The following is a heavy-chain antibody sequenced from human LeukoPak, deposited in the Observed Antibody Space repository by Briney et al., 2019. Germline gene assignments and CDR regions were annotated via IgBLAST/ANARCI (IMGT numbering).Heavy chain of an antibody. CDR1: GGSISSGGYS. V-gene: IGHV4-30-2*01. CDR2: IYHSGST. J-gene: IGHJ3*02. CDR3: ARGDYYDSSGYGSVMGDI. D-gene: IGHD3-22*01. Sequence: SETLSLTCAVSGGSISSGGYSWSWIRQPQGKGLEWIGYIYHSGSTYYNPSLKSRVTISVDTSKNQFSLKLSSVTAADTAVYYCARGDYYDSSGYGSVMGDIWGQGTMVTVSS.